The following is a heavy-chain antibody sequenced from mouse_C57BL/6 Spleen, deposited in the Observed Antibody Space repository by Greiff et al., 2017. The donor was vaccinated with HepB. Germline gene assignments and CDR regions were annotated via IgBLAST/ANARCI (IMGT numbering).Heavy chain of an antibody. D-gene: IGHD1-1*01. CDR1: GYTFTDYN. CDR2: INPNNGGT. J-gene: IGHJ4*01. Sequence: VQLQQSGPELVKPGASVKMSCKASGYTFTDYNMHWVKQSHGKSLEWIGYINPNNGGTSYNQKFKGKATLTVNKSSSTAYMELRSLTSEDSAVYYCARGYYGSSSYYYAMDYWGQGTSVTVSS. CDR3: ARGYYGSSSYYYAMDY. V-gene: IGHV1-22*01.